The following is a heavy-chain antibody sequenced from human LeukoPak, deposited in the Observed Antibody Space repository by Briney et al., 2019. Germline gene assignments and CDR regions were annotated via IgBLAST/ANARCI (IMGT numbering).Heavy chain of an antibody. CDR3: ATTLLGYCSSTSCWVSEWRFAY. CDR2: IIPIFGTA. CDR1: GGTFSSYA. Sequence: ASVKVSCKASGGTFSSYAISWVRQAPGQGLEWMGGIIPIFGTANYAQKFQGRVTITADESTSTAYMELSSLRSEDTAVYYCATTLLGYCSSTSCWVSEWRFAYWGQGTLVTVSP. V-gene: IGHV1-69*13. J-gene: IGHJ4*02. D-gene: IGHD2-2*01.